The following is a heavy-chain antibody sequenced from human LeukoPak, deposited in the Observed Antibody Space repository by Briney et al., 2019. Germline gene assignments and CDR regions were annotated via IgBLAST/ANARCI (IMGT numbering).Heavy chain of an antibody. Sequence: SGGSLRLSCAASGFTFSSYGMHWVRQAPGKGLEWVAVIWYDGSNKYYADSVKGRFTISRDNSKNTLYLQMNSLRAEDTAVYYCARVERGTIFGVVINYGMDVWGQGTTVTVSS. CDR1: GFTFSSYG. CDR2: IWYDGSNK. J-gene: IGHJ6*02. D-gene: IGHD3-3*01. CDR3: ARVERGTIFGVVINYGMDV. V-gene: IGHV3-33*01.